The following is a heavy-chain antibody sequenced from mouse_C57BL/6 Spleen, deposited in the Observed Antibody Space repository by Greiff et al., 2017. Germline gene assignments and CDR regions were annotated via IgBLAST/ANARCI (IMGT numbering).Heavy chain of an antibody. V-gene: IGHV1-26*01. J-gene: IGHJ3*01. Sequence: EVQLQQSGPELVKPGASVKISCKASGYTFTDYYMNWVKQSHGKSLEWIGDINPNNGGTSYIQKFKGKATLTVDKSSSTAYMELRSLTSEDSAVYYCARFDGYYWFAYWGQGTLVTVSA. CDR2: INPNNGGT. D-gene: IGHD2-3*01. CDR1: GYTFTDYY. CDR3: ARFDGYYWFAY.